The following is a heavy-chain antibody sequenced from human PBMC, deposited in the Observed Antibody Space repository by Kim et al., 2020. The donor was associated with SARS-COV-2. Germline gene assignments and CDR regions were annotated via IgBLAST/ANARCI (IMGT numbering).Heavy chain of an antibody. CDR3: ARDLFSFCGSSCPLDY. CDR2: MWFDGSYK. J-gene: IGHJ4*02. CDR1: GFTFSSYG. D-gene: IGHD5-18*01. V-gene: IGHV3-33*01. Sequence: GGSLRLSCAASGFTFSSYGMHWVRQAPGKGLEWVAVMWFDGSYKYYADSVKGRFTISRDNSKSTLYLQMNSLRAEDTAVYYCARDLFSFCGSSCPLDYWGQGTLVTVSS.